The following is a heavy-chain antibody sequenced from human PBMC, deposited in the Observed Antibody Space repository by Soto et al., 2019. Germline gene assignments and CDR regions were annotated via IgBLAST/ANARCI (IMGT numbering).Heavy chain of an antibody. J-gene: IGHJ6*02. CDR3: ARGIKNYYGMDV. D-gene: IGHD2-21*01. CDR1: GFTFSSYW. CDR2: LNSDGSTT. Sequence: EVQVVESGGGLVQPGGSLRLSCAASGFTFSSYWMHWVRHVPGKGLVWVSRLNSDGSTTNYADSVKGRFTIFRDNARNTLSLQMNSLRADDTAVDYCARGIKNYYGMDVWGQGTTVTVSS. V-gene: IGHV3-74*01.